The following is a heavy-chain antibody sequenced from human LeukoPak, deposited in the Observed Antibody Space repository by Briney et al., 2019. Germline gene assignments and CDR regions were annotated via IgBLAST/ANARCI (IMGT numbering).Heavy chain of an antibody. CDR3: ARWVDYGSGSYYNPVGFDY. V-gene: IGHV4-61*05. Sequence: PSETLSLTCTVSGFSISSSHYYWSWIRQPPGKGLEWIGYIYYSGSTNYNPSLKSRVTISVDTSKNQFSLKLSSVTAADTAVYYCARWVDYGSGSYYNPVGFDYWGQGTLVTVSS. D-gene: IGHD3-10*01. J-gene: IGHJ4*02. CDR2: IYYSGST. CDR1: GFSISSSHYY.